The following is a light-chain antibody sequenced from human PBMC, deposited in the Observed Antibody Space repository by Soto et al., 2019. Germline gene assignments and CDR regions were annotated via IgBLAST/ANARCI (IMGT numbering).Light chain of an antibody. V-gene: IGKV1-27*01. CDR3: QTYSSVRL. CDR2: AAS. CDR1: QGISNY. J-gene: IGKJ3*01. Sequence: DIQRTQSPSSLSASVGDRVTITCRASQGISNYIAWYQQKPGKAPKLLIYAASTLHSGVPSRFSGSGSGTDFTLTINSLQPEDVATYSCQTYSSVRLFGPGTKVDIK.